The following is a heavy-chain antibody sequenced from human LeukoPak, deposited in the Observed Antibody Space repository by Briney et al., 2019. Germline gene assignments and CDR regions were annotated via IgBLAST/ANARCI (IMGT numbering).Heavy chain of an antibody. CDR2: ISDGGGGT. D-gene: IGHD3-16*01. CDR3: AKDPSGGYYFDY. CDR1: GFTFSSYG. V-gene: IGHV3-23*01. J-gene: IGHJ4*02. Sequence: GGSLRLSCVVSGFTFSSYGMSWVRQAPGKGLQWVSAISDGGGGTDYADSVKGRFTISRDNSKNTLYLQMNSLRAEDTAVYYCAKDPSGGYYFDYWGQGTLVAVSS.